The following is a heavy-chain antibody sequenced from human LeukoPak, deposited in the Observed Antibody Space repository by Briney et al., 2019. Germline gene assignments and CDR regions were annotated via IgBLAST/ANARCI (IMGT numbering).Heavy chain of an antibody. Sequence: SETLSLTCTVSGGSISTSNSYYWGWIRQPPGKGLEWIGSIYFNGSTYDNPSLKSRVTISVDTSKNQFSLKLSSVTAADTAVYYCASQELYYFDYWGQGTLVTVSS. CDR2: IYFNGST. J-gene: IGHJ4*02. V-gene: IGHV4-39*01. D-gene: IGHD1-1*01. CDR3: ASQELYYFDY. CDR1: GGSISTSNSYY.